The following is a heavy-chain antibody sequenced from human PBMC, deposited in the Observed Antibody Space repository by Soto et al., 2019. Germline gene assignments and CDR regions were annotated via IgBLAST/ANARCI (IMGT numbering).Heavy chain of an antibody. D-gene: IGHD6-13*01. J-gene: IGHJ4*02. CDR1: GGSISSYY. CDR3: ARLQAAAGSFDY. CDR2: IYYSGST. V-gene: IGHV4-59*08. Sequence: QVQLQESGPGLVKPSETLSLTCTVSGGSISSYYWSWIRQPPGKGLEWIGYIYYSGSTNYTPSLKSRVTISVDTSKNQCSLKLSSVTAADTAVYYCARLQAAAGSFDYWGQGPLVTVSS.